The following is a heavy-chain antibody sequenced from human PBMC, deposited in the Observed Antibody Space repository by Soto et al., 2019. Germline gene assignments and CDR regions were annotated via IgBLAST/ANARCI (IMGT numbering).Heavy chain of an antibody. CDR3: AHRVSYSAGDEDWFDS. Sequence: QITLKESGPPLVEPTQTLTLTCSFSGFSLTNSGVGVGWFRQAPGKALECLGIIYWDIDRAYNPSLKTRLTITKDATKKQVNPSMPYMQPVDTGTYYCAHRVSYSAGDEDWFDSWGQGTPVTVS. J-gene: IGHJ5*01. D-gene: IGHD2-15*01. CDR2: IYWDIDR. CDR1: GFSLTNSGVG. V-gene: IGHV2-5*02.